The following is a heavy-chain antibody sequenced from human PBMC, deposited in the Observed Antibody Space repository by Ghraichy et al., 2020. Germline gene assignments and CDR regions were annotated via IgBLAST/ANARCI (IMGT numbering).Heavy chain of an antibody. CDR1: GGSFSGYY. CDR2: INHSGST. Sequence: SETLSLTCAVYGGSFSGYYWSWIRQPPGKGLEWIGEINHSGSTNYNPSLKSRVTISVDTSKNQFSLNLSSVTAADTAVYYCVGGALNSGSYIQRKYFQHWGQGTLVTVSS. V-gene: IGHV4-34*01. J-gene: IGHJ1*01. CDR3: VGGALNSGSYIQRKYFQH. D-gene: IGHD1-26*01.